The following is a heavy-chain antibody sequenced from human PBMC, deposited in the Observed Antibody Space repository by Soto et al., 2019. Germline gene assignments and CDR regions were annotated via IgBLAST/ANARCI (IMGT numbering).Heavy chain of an antibody. CDR1: GDSIRTTTYY. V-gene: IGHV4-39*01. J-gene: IGHJ1*01. D-gene: IGHD1-7*01. Sequence: QLQLQESGPGLVKPSETLSLICTVSGDSIRTTTYYWGWIRQPPGKGLEWIGSIYYTGRTSYNPSLKGRVSISVDMSENQVSLKLSSVTAADTAVYYCATHNWDLDPWGQGTLVTVSP. CDR2: IYYTGRT. CDR3: ATHNWDLDP.